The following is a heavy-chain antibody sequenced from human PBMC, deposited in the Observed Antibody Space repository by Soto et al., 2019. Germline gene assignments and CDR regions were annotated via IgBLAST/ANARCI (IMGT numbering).Heavy chain of an antibody. CDR2: IIPIFGTA. V-gene: IGHV1-69*01. CDR3: ARYTPLVSRDYYYGMDV. D-gene: IGHD3-10*01. Sequence: QVQLVQSGAEVKKPGSSVKVSCKASGGTFSSYAISWVRQAPGQGLEWMGGIIPIFGTANYAQKFQGRVTITADESTSTAYMELSSLRSEDTAVYYCARYTPLVSRDYYYGMDVWGQGTTVTVSS. J-gene: IGHJ6*02. CDR1: GGTFSSYA.